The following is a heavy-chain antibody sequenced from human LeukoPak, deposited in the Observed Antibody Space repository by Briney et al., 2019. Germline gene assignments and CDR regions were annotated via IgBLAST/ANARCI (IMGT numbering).Heavy chain of an antibody. V-gene: IGHV3-49*04. Sequence: GGSLRLSCTASGFTFGDYAMSWVRQAPGKGLEWVGLIRSKAYGGTTEYAASVKGRFTISRDDSKSIAYLQMNSLKTEDTAVYYCTRERGYCSSTSCYSEGSWGQGTLVTVSS. CDR3: TRERGYCSSTSCYSEGS. CDR2: IRSKAYGGTT. J-gene: IGHJ5*02. D-gene: IGHD2-2*01. CDR1: GFTFGDYA.